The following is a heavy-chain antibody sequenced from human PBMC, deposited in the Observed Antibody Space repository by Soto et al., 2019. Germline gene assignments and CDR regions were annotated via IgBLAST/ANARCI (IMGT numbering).Heavy chain of an antibody. CDR1: GYSFPTHW. Sequence: EVQLVQSGAELRKPGESLKISCKGSGYSFPTHWLAWVRQMPGKGLEYMGIIYPGDSDARYSPSFQGQVTLSADKSISNAYRQWTSLKASDNAIYFCARARVSTPRLEDPCAIWGQGTMVTVSS. CDR3: ARARVSTPRLEDPCAI. V-gene: IGHV5-51*01. J-gene: IGHJ3*02. CDR2: IYPGDSDA. D-gene: IGHD5-12*01.